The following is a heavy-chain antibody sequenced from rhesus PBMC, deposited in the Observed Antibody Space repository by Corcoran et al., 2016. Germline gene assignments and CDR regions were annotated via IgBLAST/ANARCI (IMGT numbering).Heavy chain of an antibody. CDR3: TREDSCFDY. D-gene: IGHD2-33*01. CDR2: IKNKAYGGTA. J-gene: IGHJ4*01. Sequence: EVQLVESGGGLVQRGGSRRLSCAGAGFTFSSHWVSCVRRAPGKGLDLVGIIKNKAYGGTAAYADSVKGRFTISSEDSKNTLYLHMNRLKTEDTAVYYCTREDSCFDYWGQGVLVTVSS. V-gene: IGHV3-16*02. CDR1: GFTFSSHW.